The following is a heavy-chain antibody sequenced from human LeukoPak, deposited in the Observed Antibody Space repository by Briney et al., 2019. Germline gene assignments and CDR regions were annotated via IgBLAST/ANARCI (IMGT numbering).Heavy chain of an antibody. CDR1: GYTFTSYG. CDR2: ISAYNGNT. J-gene: IGHJ4*02. CDR3: ARDVRYYGSGSPDY. Sequence: GASVEVSCKASGYTFTSYGISWVRQAPGQGLEWMGRISAYNGNTNYAQKLQGRVTMTTDTSTSTAYMELRSLRSDDTAVYYCARDVRYYGSGSPDYWGQGTLVTVSS. V-gene: IGHV1-18*01. D-gene: IGHD3-10*01.